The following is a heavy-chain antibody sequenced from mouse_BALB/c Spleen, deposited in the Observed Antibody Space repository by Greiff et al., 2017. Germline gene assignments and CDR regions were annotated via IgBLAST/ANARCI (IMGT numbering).Heavy chain of an antibody. CDR2: INPSNGGT. CDR1: GYTFTSYY. CDR3: TRWGDGRREFAY. V-gene: IGHV1S81*02. D-gene: IGHD2-3*01. J-gene: IGHJ3*01. Sequence: VQLQQSGAELVKPGASVKLSCKASGYTFTSYYMSWVKQRPGQGLEWIGEINPSNGGTNFNEKFKSKATLTVAKSSSTAYMQLSSLTSEDSAVYYCTRWGDGRREFAYWGQGTLLTVSA.